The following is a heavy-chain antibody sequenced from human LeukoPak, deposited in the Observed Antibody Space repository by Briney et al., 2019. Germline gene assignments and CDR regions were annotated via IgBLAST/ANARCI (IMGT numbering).Heavy chain of an antibody. CDR2: IIPILDIT. V-gene: IGHV1-69*04. CDR1: GGTFSSYG. D-gene: IGHD2-21*02. J-gene: IGHJ1*01. CDR3: ARGYCGGDCHGDCQY. Sequence: SVTVSCKASGGTFSSYGMSWVRQAPGQGLEWMGRIIPILDITNYAQKFQVRVTITADKSTSTVYMELSSLRSEDTAVYYCARGYCGGDCHGDCQYWGQGTLISVSS.